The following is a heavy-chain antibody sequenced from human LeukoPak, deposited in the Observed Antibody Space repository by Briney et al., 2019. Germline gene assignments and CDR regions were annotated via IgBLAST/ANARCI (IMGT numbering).Heavy chain of an antibody. V-gene: IGHV3-23*01. CDR3: AKGYSSGWNYYYGMGV. D-gene: IGHD6-19*01. Sequence: GGSLRLSCAASGFTFSSYAMSWVRQAPGKGLEWVSAISGSGGSTYYADSVKGRFTISRDNSKNTLYLQMNSLRAEDTAVYYCAKGYSSGWNYYYGMGVWGQGTTVTVSS. J-gene: IGHJ6*02. CDR1: GFTFSSYA. CDR2: ISGSGGST.